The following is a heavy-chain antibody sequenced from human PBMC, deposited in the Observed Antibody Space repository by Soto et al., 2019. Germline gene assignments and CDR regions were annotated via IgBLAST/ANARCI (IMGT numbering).Heavy chain of an antibody. V-gene: IGHV1-18*01. J-gene: IGHJ1*01. CDR1: GYTFTSYG. CDR3: ARSLSYGDLDEYFQH. Sequence: ASVKVSCKASGYTFTSYGISWVRQAPGQGLEWMGWISAYNGNTNYAQKLQGRVTMTTDTSTSTAYMELRSLRSDDTAVYYCARSLSYGDLDEYFQHWGQGTLVTVSS. D-gene: IGHD4-17*01. CDR2: ISAYNGNT.